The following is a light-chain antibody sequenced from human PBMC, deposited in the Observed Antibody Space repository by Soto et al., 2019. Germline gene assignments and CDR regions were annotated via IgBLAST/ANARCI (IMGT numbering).Light chain of an antibody. Sequence: QSALTQPPSASGSAGHSVTIPCTGTGIDDYDYNFVSWYQHHPGKVPKLIIFEVNKRPSGVPDRFSGSKSGTTASLTVSGLQADDEADYYRSTFAVSPVIFGGGTKLTVL. V-gene: IGLV2-8*01. CDR1: GIDDYDYNF. CDR3: STFAVSPVI. CDR2: EVN. J-gene: IGLJ2*01.